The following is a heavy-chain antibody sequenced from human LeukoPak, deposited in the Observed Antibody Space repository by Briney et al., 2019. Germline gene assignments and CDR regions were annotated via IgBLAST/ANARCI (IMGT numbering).Heavy chain of an antibody. CDR3: ARVFGDCSSSSCYVNWFDP. CDR1: GGYISSYY. D-gene: IGHD2-2*01. V-gene: IGHV4-59*01. Sequence: PAETLSLTCTVSGGYISSYYWSWIRQPPGKGLEWIGYIYYSGSTNYNPSLKRRVTISVDTSKNQFSLKLSSVTAADTAVYYCARVFGDCSSSSCYVNWFDPWGQGTLVTVSS. J-gene: IGHJ5*02. CDR2: IYYSGST.